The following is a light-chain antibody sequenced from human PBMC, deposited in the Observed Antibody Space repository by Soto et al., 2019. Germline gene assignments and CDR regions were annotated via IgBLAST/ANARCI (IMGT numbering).Light chain of an antibody. CDR1: QSVSSSH. CDR2: AAS. Sequence: EIVLSHSPATLSLSPGERDTLSCSASQSVSSSHLAWYQHKHGQAPRILIYAASSRATGSPDRFSGGVSGTDGTITLSRLEPEDGAVYDCQQSGYSPITFGQGTRLEIK. J-gene: IGKJ5*01. V-gene: IGKV3-20*01. CDR3: QQSGYSPIT.